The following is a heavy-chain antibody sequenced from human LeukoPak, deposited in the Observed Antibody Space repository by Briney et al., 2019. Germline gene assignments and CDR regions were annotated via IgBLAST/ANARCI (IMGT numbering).Heavy chain of an antibody. CDR3: ATSFGVVDHYYYGMDV. V-gene: IGHV3-66*01. J-gene: IGHJ6*02. CDR1: GFTVSSNY. CDR2: IYSGGST. D-gene: IGHD3-22*01. Sequence: GGSLRLSCAASGFTVSSNYMSWVRQAPGKGLEWVSVIYSGGSTYYADSVKGRFTISRDNSKNTLYLQMNSLRAEDTAVYYCATSFGVVDHYYYGMDVWGQGTTVTVSS.